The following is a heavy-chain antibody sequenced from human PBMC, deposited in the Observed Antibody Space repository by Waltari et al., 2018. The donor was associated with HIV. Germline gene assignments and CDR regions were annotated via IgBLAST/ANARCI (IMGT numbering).Heavy chain of an antibody. D-gene: IGHD3-22*01. J-gene: IGHJ4*02. CDR1: GGTFSSYA. CDR2: IIPNFGTA. V-gene: IGHV1-69*06. CDR3: AREGGSSGTTMTYYFDY. Sequence: QVQLVQSGAEVKKPGSSVKVSCKASGGTFSSYAISWVRQAPGQGLEWMGGIIPNFGTANYAKKFQGRVTITADKSTSTAYMELSSLRSEDTAVYYCAREGGSSGTTMTYYFDYWGQGTLVTVSS.